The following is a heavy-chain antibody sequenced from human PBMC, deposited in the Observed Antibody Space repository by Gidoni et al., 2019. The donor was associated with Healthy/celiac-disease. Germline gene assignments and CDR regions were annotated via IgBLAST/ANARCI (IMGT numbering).Heavy chain of an antibody. D-gene: IGHD2-2*02. V-gene: IGHV1-69*01. CDR3: ARAKVVPAAIRTHSFGYGMDV. CDR1: GGPFSSYA. CDR2: IIPIFGTA. J-gene: IGHJ6*02. Sequence: QVQLVQSGAEVKKPGSSVKVSCKASGGPFSSYALSWVRQAPGQGLEWMGGIIPIFGTANYAQKFQGRVTITADEATSTAYMELSSLRSEDTAVYYCARAKVVPAAIRTHSFGYGMDVWGQGTTVTVSS.